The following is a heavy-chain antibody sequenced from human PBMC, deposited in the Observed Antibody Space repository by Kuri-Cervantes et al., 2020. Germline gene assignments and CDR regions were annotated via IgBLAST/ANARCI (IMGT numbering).Heavy chain of an antibody. D-gene: IGHD3-22*01. CDR3: ATRALDSSNYVDAFDI. Sequence: GGSLRLSCAASGFTFSSYWMTWVRQAPGKGLEWEANIKQDGSERYYVDSVKGRFNISRDNAKKSLYLQMNSLRAEDTAVYYCATRALDSSNYVDAFDIWGQGTLVTVSS. V-gene: IGHV3-7*03. CDR1: GFTFSSYW. CDR2: IKQDGSER. J-gene: IGHJ3*02.